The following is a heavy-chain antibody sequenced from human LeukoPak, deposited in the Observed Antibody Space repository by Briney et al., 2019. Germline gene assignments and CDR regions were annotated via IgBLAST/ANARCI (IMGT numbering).Heavy chain of an antibody. J-gene: IGHJ5*02. V-gene: IGHV4-4*07. CDR3: ARERGTSGWQRYNWFDP. D-gene: IGHD6-19*01. CDR1: GGSLSSYY. CDR2: IYTSGST. Sequence: PSETLSLTCTVSGGSLSSYYWSWIRQPAGKGLEWIGHIYTSGSTNYNPSLKSRVTMSLDTSTNHFSLKLSSVTAADTAVYYCARERGTSGWQRYNWFDPWGQGTLVTVSS.